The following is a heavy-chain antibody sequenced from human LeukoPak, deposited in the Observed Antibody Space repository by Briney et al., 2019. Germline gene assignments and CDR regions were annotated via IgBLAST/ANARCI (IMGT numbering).Heavy chain of an antibody. D-gene: IGHD2-8*01. CDR1: GDSITSHH. V-gene: IGHV4-59*08. Sequence: SETLSLTCTVSGDSITSHHWNWLRQAPGKKMEWIGYIHYGGGNNGNPSLKSRVTMSIDMSKNQVFLNLRSVTAADTAVYYCAGWCSRPTCKNSFDVWGQGTLVTVAS. CDR3: AGWCSRPTCKNSFDV. J-gene: IGHJ3*01. CDR2: IHYGGGN.